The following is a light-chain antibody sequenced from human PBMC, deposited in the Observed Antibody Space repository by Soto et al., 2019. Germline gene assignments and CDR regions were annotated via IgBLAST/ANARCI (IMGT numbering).Light chain of an antibody. CDR2: DIN. CDR3: VSFTTKSSYV. Sequence: QSVLAQPSSVSGSPGQSITISCTGTSTDVGGYNYVSWYQHHSGKAPKLLIYDINNRPSGVSNRFSGSKSANTASLTISGLQADDEADYYCVSFTTKSSYVFGTGTKVTV. CDR1: STDVGGYNY. V-gene: IGLV2-14*01. J-gene: IGLJ1*01.